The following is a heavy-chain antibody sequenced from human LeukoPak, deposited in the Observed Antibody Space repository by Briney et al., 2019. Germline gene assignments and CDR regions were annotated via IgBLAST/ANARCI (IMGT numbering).Heavy chain of an antibody. J-gene: IGHJ4*02. CDR3: ARGYDFWSGYNPYYFDY. CDR1: GYTFTCYY. Sequence: ASVKVSCKASGYTFTCYYMHWVRQAPGQGLEWMGWINPNSGGTNYAQKFQGRVTMTRDTSISTAYMELSRLRSDDTAVYYCARGYDFWSGYNPYYFDYWGQGTLVTVSS. V-gene: IGHV1-2*02. CDR2: INPNSGGT. D-gene: IGHD3-3*01.